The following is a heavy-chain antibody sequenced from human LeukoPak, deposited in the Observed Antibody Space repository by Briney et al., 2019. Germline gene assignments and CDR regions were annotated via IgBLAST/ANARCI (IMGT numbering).Heavy chain of an antibody. CDR3: ARAYYSRESYYYGMDV. D-gene: IGHD3-10*01. V-gene: IGHV6-1*01. CDR2: TFYRSKWYN. J-gene: IGHJ6*02. Sequence: SQTLSLTCAISGDSFSSNSAAWNWIRQSPSRGLEWLGRTFYRSKWYNDYAVSMKSRITINPDTSKNQFSLQLNSVTPEDTAVYYCARAYYSRESYYYGMDVWGQGTTVTVSS. CDR1: GDSFSSNSAA.